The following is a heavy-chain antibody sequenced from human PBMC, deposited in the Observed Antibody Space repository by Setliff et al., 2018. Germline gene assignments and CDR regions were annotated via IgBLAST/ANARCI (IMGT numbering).Heavy chain of an antibody. CDR2: IVQSSST. J-gene: IGHJ4*02. V-gene: IGHV3-53*01. CDR1: GFTFKDYS. CDR3: AKDRVNDGIWEFDS. Sequence: GSLILSCATSGFTFKDYSLSWVRQAPGKGLEWVAGIVQSSSTVYADSMKGRFTISRDNSRNTISLQINDLRVEDTATYYCAKDRVNDGIWEFDSWGQGLLVTVSS. D-gene: IGHD1-20*01.